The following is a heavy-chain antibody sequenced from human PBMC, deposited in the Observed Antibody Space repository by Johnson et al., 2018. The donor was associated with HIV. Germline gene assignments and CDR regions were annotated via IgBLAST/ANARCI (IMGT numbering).Heavy chain of an antibody. CDR3: AKEGITMELDI. CDR1: GFTFSSYG. Sequence: QVQLVESGGGVVQPGRSLRLSCAASGFTFSSYGMHWVRQAPGKGLEWVAVISHDGSDKYYADSVKGRFTISRDNSKNTLYLQMDSLRAEDTGVYYCAKEGITMELDIWGQGSMVTVSS. V-gene: IGHV3-30*18. D-gene: IGHD3-10*01. J-gene: IGHJ3*02. CDR2: ISHDGSDK.